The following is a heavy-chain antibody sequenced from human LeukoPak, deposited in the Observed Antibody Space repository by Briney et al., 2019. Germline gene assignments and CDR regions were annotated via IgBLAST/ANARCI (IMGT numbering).Heavy chain of an antibody. CDR1: GFTFSTYS. V-gene: IGHV3-21*01. J-gene: IGHJ4*02. CDR3: ARVNPQRPDCSSTSCYKLVDDFWSGYYGYYFDY. D-gene: IGHD2-2*02. CDR2: ISGTSSYI. Sequence: GGSLRLSCAASGFTFSTYSMNWVRQAPGKGLEWVSSISGTSSYIYYADSVKGRFTISRDNAKNSLSLQMNSLRAEDTAVYYCARVNPQRPDCSSTSCYKLVDDFWSGYYGYYFDYWGQGTLVTVSS.